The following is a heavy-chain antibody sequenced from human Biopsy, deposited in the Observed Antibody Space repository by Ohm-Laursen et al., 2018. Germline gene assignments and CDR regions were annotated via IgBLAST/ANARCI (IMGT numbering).Heavy chain of an antibody. Sequence: SLRLSCAAFGFTFDDHVMHWVRQAPGKGLEWVSGISWHSGSRGYADSVKGRFTISRDNAKKLLYLQMNSLRAEDTALYYCAKDVRVKVQLDGMDVWGQGTTVTVSS. CDR3: AKDVRVKVQLDGMDV. D-gene: IGHD1-1*01. CDR2: ISWHSGSR. V-gene: IGHV3-9*01. J-gene: IGHJ6*02. CDR1: GFTFDDHV.